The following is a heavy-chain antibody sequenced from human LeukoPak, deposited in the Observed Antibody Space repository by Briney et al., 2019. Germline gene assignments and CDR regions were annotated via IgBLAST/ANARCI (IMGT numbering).Heavy chain of an antibody. CDR2: ITWSGGII. D-gene: IGHD2-2*01. V-gene: IGHV3-9*01. CDR3: VKDSEESTSLDAAFDM. CDR1: GFTFDDYA. J-gene: IGHJ3*02. Sequence: GGSLRLSCVVSGFTFDDYATHWVRHTPGKGLEWVSGITWSGGIIGYADAVRGRFSISRDNARNSLYLEMNSLKTEDTALYYCVKDSEESTSLDAAFDMWGQGTMVTVSS.